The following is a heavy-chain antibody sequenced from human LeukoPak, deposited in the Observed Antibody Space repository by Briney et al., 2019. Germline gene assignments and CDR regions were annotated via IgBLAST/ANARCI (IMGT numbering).Heavy chain of an antibody. CDR2: VSYDGDDE. CDR1: GFTFRTFG. CDR3: ARRGQKSGYASYFDY. D-gene: IGHD5-18*01. Sequence: GGSLRLSCVASGFTFRTFGIHWVRQAPGKGLEWVAFVSYDGDDEYYSDSVKGRFTVSRGNSKNTVYLQMNSLRSEDTAVYYCARRGQKSGYASYFDYWGQGTLVTVSS. V-gene: IGHV3-30*03. J-gene: IGHJ4*02.